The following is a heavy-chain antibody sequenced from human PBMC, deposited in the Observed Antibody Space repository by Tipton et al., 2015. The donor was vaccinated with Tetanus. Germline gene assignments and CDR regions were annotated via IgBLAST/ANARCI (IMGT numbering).Heavy chain of an antibody. CDR3: ARGLIDDFLGSRIYFDS. D-gene: IGHD2-8*01. CDR1: GGPFRSYY. V-gene: IGHV4-59*01. Sequence: TLSLTCTVSGGPFRSYYWTWIRQPAGKALEWIGDIFYSGNSISNPSFRSRVTMSVDTSRTLFSLTLIAVTAADTAVYFCARGLIDDFLGSRIYFDSWGPGTLVTVSS. J-gene: IGHJ4*02. CDR2: IFYSGNS.